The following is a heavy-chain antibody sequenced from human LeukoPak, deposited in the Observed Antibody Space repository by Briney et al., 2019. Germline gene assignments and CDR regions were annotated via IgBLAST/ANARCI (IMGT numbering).Heavy chain of an antibody. D-gene: IGHD3-9*01. CDR1: GYTFTSYG. J-gene: IGHJ4*02. Sequence: ASVKVSCTASGYTFTSYGFNWVRQAPGQGLEWMGWIIAYNGNTNYAQKLQGRATMTTDTSTSTAYMELRSLRSDDTAVYYCARAGYDLLTLAPDPANDYWGQGTLVTVSS. V-gene: IGHV1-18*01. CDR3: ARAGYDLLTLAPDPANDY. CDR2: IIAYNGNT.